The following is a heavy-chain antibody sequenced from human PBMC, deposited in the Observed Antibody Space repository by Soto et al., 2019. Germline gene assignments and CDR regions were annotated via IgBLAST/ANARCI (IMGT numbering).Heavy chain of an antibody. J-gene: IGHJ4*02. CDR2: INPKSGGT. D-gene: IGHD3-22*01. CDR1: GYSFTDYH. Sequence: VASVKVSCKASGYSFTDYHIHWVRQAPGQGLEWLGRINPKSGGTSTAQKFQGWVTMTTDTSISTASMELTRLTSEDTAVYYCAYDSSGYLDYWGQGTLVTVSS. CDR3: AYDSSGYLDY. V-gene: IGHV1-2*04.